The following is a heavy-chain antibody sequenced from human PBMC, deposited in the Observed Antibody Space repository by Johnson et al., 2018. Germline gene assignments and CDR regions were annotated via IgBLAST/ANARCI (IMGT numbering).Heavy chain of an antibody. Sequence: SLRLSCAASGFTFNNYAMSWVRQTPGKGLEWVSASSGSSRSTYYADSVKGRFTISRDNSKNTLFLQINSLRAEDTALYYCAKDIIALVRGVLHYWGQGSLVTVSS. D-gene: IGHD3-10*01. CDR3: AKDIIALVRGVLHY. V-gene: IGHV3-23*01. J-gene: IGHJ4*02. CDR2: SSGSSRST. CDR1: GFTFNNYA.